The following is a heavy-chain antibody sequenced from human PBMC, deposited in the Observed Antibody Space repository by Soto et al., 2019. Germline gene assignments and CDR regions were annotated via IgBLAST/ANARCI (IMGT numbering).Heavy chain of an antibody. V-gene: IGHV5-51*01. CDR2: IFPGDSDT. CDR1: GYSFTNHW. CDR3: AIFRAGAPPGTLDM. J-gene: IGHJ3*02. D-gene: IGHD6-13*01. Sequence: GESLKISCKGSGYSFTNHWIGWVRQMPGEGLEWMGIIFPGDSDTRYNPSFQGQATISADKSISTAYLQWSSLKASDTAMYYCAIFRAGAPPGTLDMWGQGTMVTVSS.